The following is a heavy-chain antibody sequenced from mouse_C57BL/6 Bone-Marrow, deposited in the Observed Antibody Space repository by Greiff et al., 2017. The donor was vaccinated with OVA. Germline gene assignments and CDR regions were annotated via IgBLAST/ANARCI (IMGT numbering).Heavy chain of an antibody. Sequence: DVKLVESGGGLVQPGGSLKLSCAASGFTFSDFYMYWIRQTPEKRLEWVAYISNGGGSTYYPDTVKGRFTISRDNAKYTLYLQMSRLKSEDTAMYYCARLDAMDYWGQGTSVTVSS. CDR1: GFTFSDFY. J-gene: IGHJ4*01. CDR3: ARLDAMDY. V-gene: IGHV5-12*01. CDR2: ISNGGGST.